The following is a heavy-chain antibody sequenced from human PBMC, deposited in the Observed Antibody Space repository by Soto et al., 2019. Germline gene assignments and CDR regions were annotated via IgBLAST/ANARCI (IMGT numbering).Heavy chain of an antibody. J-gene: IGHJ4*02. CDR3: AKDQGSSWYEIDY. D-gene: IGHD6-13*01. Sequence: GGSLRLSCSASGFIFRNFVMSWVRQAPGKGLEWVSGIGVSETSTFYADSVKGRFTISRDNIKNTLHLQMNSLRAEDTAVYYCAKDQGSSWYEIDYWGQGTLVTVSS. V-gene: IGHV3-23*01. CDR2: IGVSETST. CDR1: GFIFRNFV.